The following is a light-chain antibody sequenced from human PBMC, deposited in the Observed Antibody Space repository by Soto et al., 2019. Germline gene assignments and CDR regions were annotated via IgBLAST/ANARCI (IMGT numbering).Light chain of an antibody. V-gene: IGLV1-44*01. J-gene: IGLJ2*01. CDR3: AAWDDSLNGYVV. CDR2: RDH. CDR1: RYNIGSNT. Sequence: QSVLTQPPSASGTPGQRVTISCSGSRYNIGSNTVNWYQQVPGTAPRLLIHRDHQRPSGVPDRFSGSTSGTSASLAISGLQSEDEADYYCAAWDDSLNGYVVFGGGTKLTVL.